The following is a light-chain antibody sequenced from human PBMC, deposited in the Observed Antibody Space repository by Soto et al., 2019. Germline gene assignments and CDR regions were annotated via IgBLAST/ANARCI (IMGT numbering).Light chain of an antibody. Sequence: SYELTQAPSVSVSPGQTATITCSGDKLGNKGVSWYQQKPGQSPDLVIYQNDIRPSGIPERFSGSNSGNTATLTISGTQAMDEADYYCQAWSSGVLFGGGTQLTVL. CDR3: QAWSSGVL. J-gene: IGLJ2*01. CDR2: QND. CDR1: KLGNKG. V-gene: IGLV3-1*01.